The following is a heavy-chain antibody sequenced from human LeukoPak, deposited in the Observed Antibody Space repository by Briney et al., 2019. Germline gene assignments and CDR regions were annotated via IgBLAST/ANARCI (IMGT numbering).Heavy chain of an antibody. CDR1: GGSFSGYY. D-gene: IGHD2-2*01. CDR2: INHSGST. J-gene: IGHJ6*02. CDR3: ARGPLGVCSSTSCYLDYYYYYGMDV. Sequence: SETLSLTCAVYGGSFSGYYWSWIRQPPGKGLEWIGEINHSGSTNYNPSLKSRVTISVDTSKNQFSLKLSSVTAADTAVYYCARGPLGVCSSTSCYLDYYYYYGMDVWGQGTTVTVSS. V-gene: IGHV4-34*01.